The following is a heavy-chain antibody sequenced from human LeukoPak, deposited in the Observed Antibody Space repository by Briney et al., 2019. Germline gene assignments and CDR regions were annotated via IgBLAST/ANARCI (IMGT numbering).Heavy chain of an antibody. CDR1: GFIVSSNY. CDR3: AKDYDYRDYALFCAY. J-gene: IGHJ4*02. Sequence: GGSLRLSCVASGFIVSSNYTSWVRQAPGKGLEWVSAISGSGGSTYYASCVKGRFTISRANSKNTLYLQMNSLRAEDAAVYYRAKDYDYRDYALFCAYRGQGTLVADPS. CDR2: ISGSGGST. V-gene: IGHV3-23*01. D-gene: IGHD4-17*01.